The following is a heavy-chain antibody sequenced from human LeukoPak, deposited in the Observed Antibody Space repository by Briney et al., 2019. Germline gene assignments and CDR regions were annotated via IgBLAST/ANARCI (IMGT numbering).Heavy chain of an antibody. J-gene: IGHJ6*03. V-gene: IGHV3-30*04. D-gene: IGHD3-3*01. CDR1: GFTFNNYA. CDR3: TKSWSGYLYYMDV. Sequence: PGGSLRLSCAASGFTFNNYAMHGGRQAPGKGLEGVAVISYDGSNKYYADSVKGRFTISRDNSKNTLFLQMNSLKTEDTAVYYCTKSWSGYLYYMDVWGKGTTVTVSS. CDR2: ISYDGSNK.